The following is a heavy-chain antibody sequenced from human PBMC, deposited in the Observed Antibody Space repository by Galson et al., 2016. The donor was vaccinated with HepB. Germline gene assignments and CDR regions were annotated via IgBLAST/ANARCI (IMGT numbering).Heavy chain of an antibody. CDR2: ISSSSSYI. Sequence: SLRLSCAVSGLIISTNYMSWVRQAPGSGLEWVSSISSSSSYIYYADSVKGRFTISRDNAKNSLYLQMNSLRAEDTAVYYCATGNGHAFDIWGQGTMVTVSS. CDR3: ATGNGHAFDI. CDR1: GLIISTNY. D-gene: IGHD2-8*01. J-gene: IGHJ3*02. V-gene: IGHV3-21*01.